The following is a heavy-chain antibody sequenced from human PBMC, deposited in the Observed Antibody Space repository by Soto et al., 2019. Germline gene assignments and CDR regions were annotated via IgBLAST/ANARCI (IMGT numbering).Heavy chain of an antibody. CDR3: ARDVDYGDYVPFDY. J-gene: IGHJ4*02. D-gene: IGHD4-17*01. CDR1: GFTFSSYA. V-gene: IGHV3-30-3*01. Sequence: QVQLVESGGGVVQPGRSLRLSCAASGFTFSSYAIHWVRQAPGKGQEWVAVISDDGSKKYYADSVKGRFNISRDNSKNTLFLQMNSLRTADTAVYSCARDVDYGDYVPFDYCGQGTLVTVSA. CDR2: ISDDGSKK.